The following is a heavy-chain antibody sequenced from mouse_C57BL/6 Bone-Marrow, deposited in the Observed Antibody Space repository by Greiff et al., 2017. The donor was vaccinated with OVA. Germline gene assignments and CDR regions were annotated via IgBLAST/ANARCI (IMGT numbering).Heavy chain of an antibody. D-gene: IGHD2-4*01. CDR3: ARGNYDYDRGYWYFDV. CDR2: IYPRSGNT. Sequence: VQLQQSGAELARPGASVKLSCKASGYTFTSYGISWVKQRTGQGLEWIGEIYPRSGNTYYNEKFKGKATLTADKSSSTAYMELRSLTSEDSAVYFCARGNYDYDRGYWYFDVWGTGTTVTVSS. J-gene: IGHJ1*03. CDR1: GYTFTSYG. V-gene: IGHV1-81*01.